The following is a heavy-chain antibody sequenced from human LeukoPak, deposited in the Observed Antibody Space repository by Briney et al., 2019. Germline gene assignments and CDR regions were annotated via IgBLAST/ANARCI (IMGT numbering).Heavy chain of an antibody. V-gene: IGHV4-59*01. CDR3: ARGSTREVVPAAIDY. Sequence: PSETLSLTCTVSGGSISSYYWSWIRQPPGKGLGWIGYIYYSASTNYNPSLKSRVTISVDTSKNQFSLKLSSVTAADTAVYYCARGSTREVVPAAIDYWGQGTLVTVSS. CDR2: IYYSAST. D-gene: IGHD2-2*02. CDR1: GGSISSYY. J-gene: IGHJ4*02.